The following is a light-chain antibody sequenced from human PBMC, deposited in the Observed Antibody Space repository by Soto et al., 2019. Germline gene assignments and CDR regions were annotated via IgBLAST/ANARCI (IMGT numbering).Light chain of an antibody. V-gene: IGLV2-14*01. CDR3: NSYTSSSTLV. Sequence: QSALTQTASVSGSPGQSITISCTGTSSDVGGYNYVSWYQQYPGKAPKLMLYEVSNRPSGVSYRFSGSKSGNTASLTISGLQAEDEADYYCNSYTSSSTLVFGTGTKVTVL. CDR1: SSDVGGYNY. CDR2: EVS. J-gene: IGLJ1*01.